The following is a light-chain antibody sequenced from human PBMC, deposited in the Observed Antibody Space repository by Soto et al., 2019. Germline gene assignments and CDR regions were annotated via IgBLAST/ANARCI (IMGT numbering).Light chain of an antibody. CDR1: QSVSSN. CDR3: QQYNNWPPKGT. Sequence: EIVMTQSPATLSVSPGERATLSCRASQSVSSNLAWYQQKPGQAPRLLIYGASTRATGIPARFSGSGSGTEFTLNIRSLQSEDFAVYYCQQYNNWPPKGTFGQGTKVDIK. J-gene: IGKJ1*01. V-gene: IGKV3-15*01. CDR2: GAS.